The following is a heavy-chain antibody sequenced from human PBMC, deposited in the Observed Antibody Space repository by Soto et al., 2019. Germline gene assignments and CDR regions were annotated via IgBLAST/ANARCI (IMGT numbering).Heavy chain of an antibody. J-gene: IGHJ4*02. CDR2: ISYDGSNK. D-gene: IGHD1-26*01. CDR3: AKDLQSGAADY. Sequence: GGSLRLSCAASGFTFSSYGMHWVRQAPGKGLEWVAVISYDGSNKYYADSVKGRFTISRDNSKNTLYLQMNSLRAEDTAVYYCAKDLQSGAADYWGQGTLVTVSS. CDR1: GFTFSSYG. V-gene: IGHV3-30*18.